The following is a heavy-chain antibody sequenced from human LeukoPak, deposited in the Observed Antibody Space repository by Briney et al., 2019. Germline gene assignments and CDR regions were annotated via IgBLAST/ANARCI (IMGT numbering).Heavy chain of an antibody. CDR1: GYTFRNFY. CDR2: INADSGST. J-gene: IGHJ4*01. Sequence: ASVKVSCKALGYTFRNFYIHWVRQAPGKGFEWMGWINADSGSTQYVQKFQGRVTMTRDTSTSTVYMELDRLSSDDAAMYYCARAMSGDVFDYWGHGTLVIVSS. V-gene: IGHV1-2*02. CDR3: ARAMSGDVFDY. D-gene: IGHD3-10*01.